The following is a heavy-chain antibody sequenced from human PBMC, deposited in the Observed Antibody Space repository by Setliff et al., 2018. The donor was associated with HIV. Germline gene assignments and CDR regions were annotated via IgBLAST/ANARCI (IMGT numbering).Heavy chain of an antibody. Sequence: PSETLSLTCTVSGDSISGSIYYWGWVRQPPGKGLEWIGGIYYTGSPFYNPSLKSRVTISVDTSNNQFSLKLSSVTAADTAVYYCARGGGTSSPIDYHYYIDVWGKGTXXXVSS. CDR3: ARGGGTSSPIDYHYYIDV. CDR1: GDSISGSIYY. D-gene: IGHD6-6*01. J-gene: IGHJ6*03. V-gene: IGHV4-39*01. CDR2: IYYTGSP.